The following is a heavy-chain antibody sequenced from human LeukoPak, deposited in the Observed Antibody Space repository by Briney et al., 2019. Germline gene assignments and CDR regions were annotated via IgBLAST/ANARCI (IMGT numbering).Heavy chain of an antibody. D-gene: IGHD6-6*01. CDR1: GYTFSDYG. Sequence: ASVKVSCKASGYTFSDYGLSWVRQAPGQGLQWMGWINPYNGNTIYAQKFQGRVTITTDTSTTTAYMELRSLRSDDTAVYYCARDGLSIVRFDYWGQGTLVTVSS. CDR3: ARDGLSIVRFDY. CDR2: INPYNGNT. J-gene: IGHJ4*02. V-gene: IGHV1-18*01.